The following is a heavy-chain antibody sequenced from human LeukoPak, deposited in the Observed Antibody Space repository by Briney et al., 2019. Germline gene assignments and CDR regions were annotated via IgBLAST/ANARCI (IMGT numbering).Heavy chain of an antibody. CDR2: ISYDGSNK. Sequence: GRSLRLSCAASGFTFSSYGMHWVRQAPGKGLEWVALISYDGSNKFYADSLKGRFTISRDNSKNTLYLQMNSLRTEDTAVYYCAKDRGLYCTSTSCYAGDAFDIWGQGTMVTVSS. CDR3: AKDRGLYCTSTSCYAGDAFDI. V-gene: IGHV3-30*18. D-gene: IGHD2-2*01. CDR1: GFTFSSYG. J-gene: IGHJ3*02.